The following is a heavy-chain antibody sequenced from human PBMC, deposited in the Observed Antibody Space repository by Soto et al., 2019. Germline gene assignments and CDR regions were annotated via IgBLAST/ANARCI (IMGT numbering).Heavy chain of an antibody. D-gene: IGHD6-6*01. CDR1: GGSISSGDYY. CDR3: AREYSSSSPYFDY. Sequence: LSLTCTVSGGSISSGDYYWSWIRQPPGKGLEWIGYIYYSGSTYYNPSLKSRVTISVDTSKNQFSLKLSSVTAADTAVYYCAREYSSSSPYFDYWGQGTLVTVSS. J-gene: IGHJ4*02. CDR2: IYYSGST. V-gene: IGHV4-30-4*01.